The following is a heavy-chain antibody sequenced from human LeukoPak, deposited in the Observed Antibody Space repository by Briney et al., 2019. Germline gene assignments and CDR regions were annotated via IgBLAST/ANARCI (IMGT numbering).Heavy chain of an antibody. D-gene: IGHD3-10*01. CDR3: VRDRGWYHFDL. J-gene: IGHJ4*02. Sequence: SGGSLRLSCAASGFSFGSYWMTWIRQAPGKGLEWVAHIKEDATESRSADSVKGRFSISRDNTKNSLFLQLNSLRTEDTAVYYCVRDRGWYHFDLWGQGTLVTVSS. V-gene: IGHV3-7*01. CDR2: IKEDATES. CDR1: GFSFGSYW.